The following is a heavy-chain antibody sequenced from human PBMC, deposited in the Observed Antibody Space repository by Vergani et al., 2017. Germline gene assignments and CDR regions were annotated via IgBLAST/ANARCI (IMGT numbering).Heavy chain of an antibody. J-gene: IGHJ6*03. V-gene: IGHV3-30*03. D-gene: IGHD1-1*01. CDR1: GFPFSDYG. Sequence: VQLVESGGGEVQPGRSLRLSCSAAGFPFSDYGVHWVRQAPGKGLEWVSVISYDGNKKNYADSVKGRFTISRDNSKNTLYLEINALSAEDTAVYYCARDFLTRVTTLDYYYMGVWGKGTTVTVSS. CDR2: ISYDGNKK. CDR3: ARDFLTRVTTLDYYYMGV.